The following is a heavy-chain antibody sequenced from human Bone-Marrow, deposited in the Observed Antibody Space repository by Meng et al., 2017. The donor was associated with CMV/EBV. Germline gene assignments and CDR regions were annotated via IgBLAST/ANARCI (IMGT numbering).Heavy chain of an antibody. V-gene: IGHV4-34*01. D-gene: IGHD2-8*02. CDR3: ARSPGFWSLDY. Sequence: LPCAVYGGSFSGYYWSWIRQPPGKGLEWIGEINHSGSTNYNPSLQSRATISSDTTNNRFSLRLNSVTAADTGVYFCARSPGFWSLDYWGRGTLVTVSS. CDR1: GGSFSGYY. CDR2: INHSGST. J-gene: IGHJ4*02.